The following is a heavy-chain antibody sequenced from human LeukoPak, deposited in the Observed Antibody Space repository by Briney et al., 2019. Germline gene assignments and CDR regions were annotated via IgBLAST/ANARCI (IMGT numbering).Heavy chain of an antibody. CDR1: GFTFSSYW. V-gene: IGHV3-30-3*01. CDR3: AREEVGATAY. Sequence: GGSLRLSCAASGFTFSSYWMSWVRQAPGKGLEWVAVISYDGSNKYYADSVKGRFTISRDNSKNTLYLQMNSLRAEDTAVYYCAREEVGATAYWGQGTLVTVSS. J-gene: IGHJ4*02. CDR2: ISYDGSNK. D-gene: IGHD1-26*01.